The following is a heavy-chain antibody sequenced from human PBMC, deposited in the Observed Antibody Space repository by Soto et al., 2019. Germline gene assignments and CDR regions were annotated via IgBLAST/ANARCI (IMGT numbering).Heavy chain of an antibody. J-gene: IGHJ5*02. Sequence: SETLSLSCGVSGGTVASSHWWSWVRQSPGGGLDWMGNFYHNGHTNFNPAVQSRVTISVDKCNNQFSLGLNSLTDSDPAVYFCAREIVTAGGNNYFDPWGPGTLVTVSS. D-gene: IGHD2-21*02. V-gene: IGHV4-4*02. CDR1: GGTVASSHW. CDR3: AREIVTAGGNNYFDP. CDR2: FYHNGHT.